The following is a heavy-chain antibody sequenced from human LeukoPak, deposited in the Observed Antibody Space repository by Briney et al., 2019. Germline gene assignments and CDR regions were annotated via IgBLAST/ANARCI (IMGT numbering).Heavy chain of an antibody. CDR1: GYYISSGYF. V-gene: IGHV4-38-2*01. D-gene: IGHD3/OR15-3a*01. Sequence: PSETLSLTCAVSGYYISSGYFWGWIRQPPGKGLEWIGSIDHSGRTYYNPSLKSRVTISADTTKNQFSPRLSSVTAADTAVYHCARGTGYLAYYFYAMDVWGKGTTVTVSS. J-gene: IGHJ6*04. CDR3: ARGTGYLAYYFYAMDV. CDR2: IDHSGRT.